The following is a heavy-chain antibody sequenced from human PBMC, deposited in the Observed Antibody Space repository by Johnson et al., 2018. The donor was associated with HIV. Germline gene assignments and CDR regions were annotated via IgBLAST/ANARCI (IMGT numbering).Heavy chain of an antibody. V-gene: IGHV3-66*01. J-gene: IGHJ3*01. CDR1: GFTVSGGY. D-gene: IGHD6-19*01. Sequence: VQPVESGGGLVQPGGSLRLSCAASGFTVSGGYMNWVRQAPGKGLEWVSVIYSGGSTYYADSVKGRFTISRDNSKNTLYLQMNSLRAEDTALYYCARDLRNSGWSNGFDVWGQGTMVTVSS. CDR2: IYSGGST. CDR3: ARDLRNSGWSNGFDV.